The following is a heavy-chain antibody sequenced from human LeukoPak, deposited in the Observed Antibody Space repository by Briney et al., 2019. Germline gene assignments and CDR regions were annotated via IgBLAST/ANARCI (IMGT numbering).Heavy chain of an antibody. CDR3: ARLGPGRDVSNSFDL. Sequence: GGSLSLSCEASGFSFSMYDMTWVRQAPGKGLEYVSSISSRSTYRFSADSVRGRFTISRDDAKNLLLLHMNSLRGDDTAVYYCARLGPGRDVSNSFDLWGQGTLVTVSS. CDR1: GFSFSMYD. V-gene: IGHV3-21*06. J-gene: IGHJ4*02. D-gene: IGHD5-24*01. CDR2: ISSRSTYR.